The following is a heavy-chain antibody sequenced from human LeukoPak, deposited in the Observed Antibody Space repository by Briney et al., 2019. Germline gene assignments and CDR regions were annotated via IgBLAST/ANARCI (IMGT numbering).Heavy chain of an antibody. CDR2: IYTSGST. D-gene: IGHD6-13*01. J-gene: IGHJ3*02. V-gene: IGHV4-61*02. CDR1: GGSISSGSYY. CDR3: ARDKTWIAAAGMGYDAFDI. Sequence: TSQTLSLTCTVSGGSISSGSYYWSWIRQPAGKGLEWIGRIYTSGSTNYNPSLKSRVTISVDTSKNQFSLKLSSVTAADTAVYYCARDKTWIAAAGMGYDAFDIWGQGTMVTVSS.